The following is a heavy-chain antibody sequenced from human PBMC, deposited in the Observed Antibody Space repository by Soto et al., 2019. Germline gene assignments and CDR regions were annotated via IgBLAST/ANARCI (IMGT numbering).Heavy chain of an antibody. D-gene: IGHD1-7*01. CDR3: ARAKYNENYRYYYYGMDV. Sequence: GGSLRLSCAASGFTFSSYSMNWVRQAPGKGLEWVSYISSSTNTIYYADSVKGRFTISRDNAKNSLYLQMNSLKDEDTAVHYCARAKYNENYRYYYYGMDVWGQGTTVTVSS. V-gene: IGHV3-48*02. J-gene: IGHJ6*02. CDR2: ISSSTNTI. CDR1: GFTFSSYS.